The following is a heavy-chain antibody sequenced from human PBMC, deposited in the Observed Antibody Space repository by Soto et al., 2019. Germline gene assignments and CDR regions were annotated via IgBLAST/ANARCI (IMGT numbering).Heavy chain of an antibody. CDR1: GFTFSHYG. CDR2: ISYDGSNK. D-gene: IGHD1-26*01. J-gene: IGHJ4*02. CDR3: ARYSGTYRGPIEY. V-gene: IGHV3-30*03. Sequence: QVQLVESGGGVVQPGRSLRLSCAASGFTFSHYGIHWVRQAPGKGLEWLAVISYDGSNKHYADSVKGRFTVSRDNSKNALSLQMNCVRAEDTAVYFSARYSGTYRGPIEYWGQGTLVTVSS.